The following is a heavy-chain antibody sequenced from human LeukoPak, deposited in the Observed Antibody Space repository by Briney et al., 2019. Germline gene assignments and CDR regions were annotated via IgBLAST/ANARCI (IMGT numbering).Heavy chain of an antibody. D-gene: IGHD2-2*01. CDR3: ARALVTYCSSTSCYDAFDI. CDR1: GGSISSYY. V-gene: IGHV4-4*07. Sequence: PSETLSLTCTVSGGSISSYYWSWIRQPAGKGLEWIGRIYTSGSTNYNPSLKSRVTMSVDTSKNQFSLKLSSVTAADTAVYYCARALVTYCSSTSCYDAFDIWGQGTMVTVSS. J-gene: IGHJ3*02. CDR2: IYTSGST.